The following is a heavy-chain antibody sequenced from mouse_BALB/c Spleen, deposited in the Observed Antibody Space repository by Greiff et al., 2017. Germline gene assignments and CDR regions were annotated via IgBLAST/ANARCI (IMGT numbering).Heavy chain of an antibody. D-gene: IGHD2-1*01. V-gene: IGHV1-69*02. Sequence: QVQLQQPGAELVRPGASVKLSCKASGYTFTSYWINWVKQRPGQGLEWIGNIYPSDSYTNYNQKFKDKATLTVDKSSSTAYMQLSSPTSEDSAVYYCTRGGIYGNFYFDYWGQGTTLTVSS. J-gene: IGHJ2*01. CDR2: IYPSDSYT. CDR3: TRGGIYGNFYFDY. CDR1: GYTFTSYW.